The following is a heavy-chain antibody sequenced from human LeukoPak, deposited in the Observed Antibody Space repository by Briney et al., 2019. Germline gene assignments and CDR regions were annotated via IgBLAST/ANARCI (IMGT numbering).Heavy chain of an antibody. CDR2: ISSSSSYI. V-gene: IGHV3-21*01. Sequence: GGSLRLSCAASGFTFSSYSMNWVRQAPGKGLEWVSSISSSSSYIYYADSVKGRFTISRDNAKNSLYLQMNSLRAEDTAVYYCASRAYSSCWYNWGQGTLVTVSS. D-gene: IGHD6-19*01. CDR1: GFTFSSYS. CDR3: ASRAYSSCWYN. J-gene: IGHJ4*02.